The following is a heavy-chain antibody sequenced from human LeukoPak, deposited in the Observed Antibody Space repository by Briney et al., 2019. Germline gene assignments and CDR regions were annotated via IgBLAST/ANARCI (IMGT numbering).Heavy chain of an antibody. D-gene: IGHD3-22*01. CDR3: AKDYYDSSGYYIFDY. Sequence: AGGSLRLSCAASGFTFSSYAMSWVRQAPGKGLEWVLAISGSGGSTYYADSVKGRFTISRDNSKNTLYLQMNSLRAEDTAVYYCAKDYYDSSGYYIFDYWGQGTLVTVSS. CDR2: ISGSGGST. J-gene: IGHJ4*02. V-gene: IGHV3-23*01. CDR1: GFTFSSYA.